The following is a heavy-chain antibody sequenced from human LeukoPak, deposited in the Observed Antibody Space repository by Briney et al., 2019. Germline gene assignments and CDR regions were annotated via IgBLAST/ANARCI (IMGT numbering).Heavy chain of an antibody. Sequence: SETLSLTCAVYGGSFSGYYWSWIRQPPGKGLEWIGEINHSGSTNYNPSLKSRVTISVDTSKNQFSLKLSSVTAADTAMYYCAREVADYAGYYYYHYMDVWGKGTTVTISS. V-gene: IGHV4-34*01. D-gene: IGHD4-23*01. CDR2: INHSGST. CDR3: AREVADYAGYYYYHYMDV. J-gene: IGHJ6*03. CDR1: GGSFSGYY.